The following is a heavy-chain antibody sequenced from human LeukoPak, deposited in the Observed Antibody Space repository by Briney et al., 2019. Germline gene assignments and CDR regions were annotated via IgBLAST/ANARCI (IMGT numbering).Heavy chain of an antibody. CDR3: AKVPAKGYCTNGVCYFDY. CDR1: GFTFSSYA. Sequence: GGSLRLSCAASGFTFSSYAMSWVRQAPGKGLEGVSASSGSGGSTYYADSLKGRFTISGDNSKNPLYLQMNSLRAEDTAVYYCAKVPAKGYCTNGVCYFDYWGQGTLVTVSS. CDR2: SSGSGGST. V-gene: IGHV3-23*01. D-gene: IGHD2-8*01. J-gene: IGHJ4*02.